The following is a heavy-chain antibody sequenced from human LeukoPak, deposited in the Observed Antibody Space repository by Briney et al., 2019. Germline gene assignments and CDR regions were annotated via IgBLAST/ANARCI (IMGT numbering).Heavy chain of an antibody. CDR2: IYSGGST. J-gene: IGHJ4*02. D-gene: IGHD1-26*01. CDR1: GFTVSSNY. V-gene: IGHV3-53*01. Sequence: GGSLRLSCAASGFTVSSNYMSWVRQAPGKGLEWVSVIYSGGSTHYADAGEGRFTISRDNSKNTLYLQMNSLRAEDTAVYYCARVASGSYYYPFDYWGQGTLVTVSS. CDR3: ARVASGSYYYPFDY.